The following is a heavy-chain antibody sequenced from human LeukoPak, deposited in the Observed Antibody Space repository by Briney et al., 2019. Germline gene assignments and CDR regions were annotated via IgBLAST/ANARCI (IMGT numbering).Heavy chain of an antibody. CDR1: GDSITSYY. CDR3: ARSIGYVAVAARFDP. CDR2: IYYSGST. V-gene: IGHV4-59*06. J-gene: IGHJ5*02. Sequence: SETLSLTCTVSGDSITSYYWSWIRQPPGKGLEWIGYIYYSGSTYYNPSLKSRVTISVDTSKNQFSLKLSSVTAADTAVYYCARSIGYVAVAARFDPWGQETLVTVSS. D-gene: IGHD2-15*01.